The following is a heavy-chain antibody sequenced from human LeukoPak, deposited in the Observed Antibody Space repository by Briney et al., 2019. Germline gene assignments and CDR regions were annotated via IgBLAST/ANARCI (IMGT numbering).Heavy chain of an antibody. Sequence: SETLSLTCTVSGGSISSYYWGWIRQPPGKGLEWIGYIYYSGSTNYNPSLKSRATISVDTSKNQFSLKLSSVTAADTAVYYCARRYYYDSSGSKDAFDIWGQGTMVTVSS. CDR3: ARRYYYDSSGSKDAFDI. CDR1: GGSISSYY. CDR2: IYYSGST. V-gene: IGHV4-59*08. D-gene: IGHD3-22*01. J-gene: IGHJ3*02.